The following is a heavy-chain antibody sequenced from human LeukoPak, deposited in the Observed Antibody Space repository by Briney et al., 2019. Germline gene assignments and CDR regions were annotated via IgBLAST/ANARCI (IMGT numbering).Heavy chain of an antibody. Sequence: GGSLRLSCAASGVTLSSHWMAWVRQAPGKWLEWVSRLDRDGRSISYADSVKARFPITRANATNTLYLQMTILRAEDTAVYYCASETISGIGPSEWGQRTLVTVSS. D-gene: IGHD2/OR15-2a*01. CDR2: LDRDGRSI. J-gene: IGHJ4*02. V-gene: IGHV3-74*01. CDR3: ASETISGIGPSE. CDR1: GVTLSSHW.